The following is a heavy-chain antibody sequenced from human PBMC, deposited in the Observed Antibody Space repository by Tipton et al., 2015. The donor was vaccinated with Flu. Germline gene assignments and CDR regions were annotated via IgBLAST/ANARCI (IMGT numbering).Heavy chain of an antibody. J-gene: IGHJ3*02. D-gene: IGHD3-3*01. CDR2: IYYTGTT. V-gene: IGHV4-61*08. Sequence: TLSLTCTVSGGSVSSGDYFWSWIRQPPGKGLEWIGFIYYTGTTSLNPSLKSRLTISVDTSKNQFSLTLRSVTAADTAVYYCARWTSALEAFDIWGRGTMVTVSS. CDR1: GGSVSSGDYF. CDR3: ARWTSALEAFDI.